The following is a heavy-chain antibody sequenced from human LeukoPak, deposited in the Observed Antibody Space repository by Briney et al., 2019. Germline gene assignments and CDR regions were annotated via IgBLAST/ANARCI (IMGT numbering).Heavy chain of an antibody. V-gene: IGHV3-7*01. Sequence: GGSLRLSCAASDLTLSSFWMSWVRQAPGKGLEWVTNINRDGSVKYYVDSVRGRFTVSRDNAKNSLYLQMNSLRVEDTAVYYCARLWRDGTIFDLWGQGTLVTVSS. J-gene: IGHJ4*02. CDR3: ARLWRDGTIFDL. CDR2: INRDGSVK. D-gene: IGHD5-18*01. CDR1: DLTLSSFW.